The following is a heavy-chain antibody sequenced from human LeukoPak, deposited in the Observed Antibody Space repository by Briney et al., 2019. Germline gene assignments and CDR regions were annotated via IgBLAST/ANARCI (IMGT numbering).Heavy chain of an antibody. V-gene: IGHV1-8*01. D-gene: IGHD3-10*01. CDR3: ARAPGYYGSGSYSNWFDP. CDR2: MNPNSGNT. Sequence: VASVKVSSKASGYTFTNYDINWVRQATGQGLEWMGWMNPNSGNTGYAQRFQGRVTMTRNTSISTAYMELSSLRSEDTAVYYCARAPGYYGSGSYSNWFDPWGQGTLVTVSS. CDR1: GYTFTNYD. J-gene: IGHJ5*02.